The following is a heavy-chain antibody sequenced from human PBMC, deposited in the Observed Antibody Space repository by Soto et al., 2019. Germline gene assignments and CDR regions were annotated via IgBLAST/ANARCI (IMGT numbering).Heavy chain of an antibody. Sequence: SETLSLTCAVYGGSFSGYYWSWIRQPPGKGLEWIGEINHSGSTNYNPSLKSRVTISVDTSKNQFSLKLSSVTAADTAVYYCARENCSGGSCYRYYYYYMDVWGKGTTVTXSS. CDR1: GGSFSGYY. D-gene: IGHD2-15*01. V-gene: IGHV4-34*01. CDR2: INHSGST. J-gene: IGHJ6*03. CDR3: ARENCSGGSCYRYYYYYMDV.